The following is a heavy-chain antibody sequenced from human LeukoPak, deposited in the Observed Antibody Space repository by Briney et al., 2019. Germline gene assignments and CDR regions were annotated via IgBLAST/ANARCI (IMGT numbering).Heavy chain of an antibody. CDR2: ISGSGGST. J-gene: IGHJ4*02. D-gene: IGHD2/OR15-2a*01. CDR1: GFTFSLYA. CDR3: AKGFFSNFDY. Sequence: GGSLRLSCAASGFTFSLYAMSWVRQAPGKGPEWVSAISGSGGSTYYADSVKGRFTISRDNSKNTLYLQMNSLRAEDTAVYYCAKGFFSNFDYWGQGTLVTVSS. V-gene: IGHV3-23*01.